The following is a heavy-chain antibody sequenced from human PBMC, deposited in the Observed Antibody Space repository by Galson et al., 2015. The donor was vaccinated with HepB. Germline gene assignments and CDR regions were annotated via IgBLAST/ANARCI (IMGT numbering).Heavy chain of an antibody. CDR2: INPKSGGT. V-gene: IGHV1-2*06. D-gene: IGHD6-13*01. CDR3: ARDRRRGIAAAGPDY. J-gene: IGHJ4*02. CDR1: GYTFTGHY. Sequence: SVKVSCKASGYTFTGHYMHWVRQAPGQGLEWMGRINPKSGGTNYAQKFQGRVTLTRDTSISTAYMELRSLRSDDTAVYYCARDRRRGIAAAGPDYWGQGTLVTVSS.